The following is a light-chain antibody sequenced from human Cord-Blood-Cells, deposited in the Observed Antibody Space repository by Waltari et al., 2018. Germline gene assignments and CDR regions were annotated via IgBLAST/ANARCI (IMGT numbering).Light chain of an antibody. J-gene: IGLJ1*01. V-gene: IGLV2-11*01. CDR1: SSDVGGYNY. Sequence: QSALTQPRSVSGSPGQSVTIPRTGTSSDVGGYNYFSWYQQHPGKAPKLMIYDVSKRPSGVPDRFSGSKSGNTASLTISGLQAEDEADYYCCSYAGSYTYVFGTGTKVTVL. CDR3: CSYAGSYTYV. CDR2: DVS.